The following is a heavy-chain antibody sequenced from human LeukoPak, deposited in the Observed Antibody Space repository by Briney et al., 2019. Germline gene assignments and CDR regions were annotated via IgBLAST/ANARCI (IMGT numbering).Heavy chain of an antibody. CDR3: ATYTHWVAGDV. V-gene: IGHV3-7*01. CDR2: MNEDGSER. CDR1: GFTFSKSW. D-gene: IGHD3-16*01. J-gene: IGHJ6*02. Sequence: GGSLRLSCAASGFTFSKSWMSWVRQAPGKGLEWVANMNEDGSERDYVDSVKGRFTISRDNARKSRYLQMSSLRAEDTAVYYCATYTHWVAGDVWGQGTTVTVSS.